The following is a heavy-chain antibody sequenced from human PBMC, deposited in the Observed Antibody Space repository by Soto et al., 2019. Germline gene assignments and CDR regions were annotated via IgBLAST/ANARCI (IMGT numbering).Heavy chain of an antibody. CDR2: ISGSGGTI. V-gene: IGHV3-23*01. CDR3: AKLRGSGWYFHY. CDR1: GFTFSDFA. D-gene: IGHD6-19*01. J-gene: IGHJ4*02. Sequence: EVQVLESGGGLVQPGGSLRLSCVASGFTFSDFAMSWVRQAPGKGLEWVSSISGSGGTIYYADSVKGRFTISRDNSNNTPYLQMHSLRADDTAVYFCAKLRGSGWYFHYWGQGTLVAVSS.